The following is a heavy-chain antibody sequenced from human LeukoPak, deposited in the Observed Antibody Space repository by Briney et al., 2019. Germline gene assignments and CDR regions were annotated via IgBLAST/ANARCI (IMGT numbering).Heavy chain of an antibody. CDR1: GYSFTNYW. J-gene: IGHJ4*02. D-gene: IGHD1-26*01. CDR2: IYPSDSDT. V-gene: IGHV5-51*01. Sequence: GESLKISCKGSGYSFTNYWIGWVRQMPGKGLEWMGIIYPSDSDTRYIPSFQGQVTISADRSINTAYLQWSSLKASDTAMYYCARRVDSYWFFDYWGQGTLVTVSS. CDR3: ARRVDSYWFFDY.